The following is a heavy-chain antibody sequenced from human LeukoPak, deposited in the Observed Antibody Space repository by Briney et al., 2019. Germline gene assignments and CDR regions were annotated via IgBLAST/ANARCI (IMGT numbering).Heavy chain of an antibody. CDR1: GFTFSSYV. V-gene: IGHV3-33*01. CDR3: ARGPPAAANSYYYGMDV. CDR2: IWYDGSNK. D-gene: IGHD2-2*01. J-gene: IGHJ6*02. Sequence: GGSLRLSCAASGFTFSSYVMHWVRQAPGKGLEWVAVIWYDGSNKYYADSVKGRFTISRDNSKNTLYLQMNSLRAEDTAVYYCARGPPAAANSYYYGMDVWGQGTTVTVSS.